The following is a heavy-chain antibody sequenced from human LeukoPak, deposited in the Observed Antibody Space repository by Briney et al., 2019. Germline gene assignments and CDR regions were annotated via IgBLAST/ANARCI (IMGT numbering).Heavy chain of an antibody. J-gene: IGHJ4*02. D-gene: IGHD5-18*01. CDR2: IYYSGST. V-gene: IGHV4-61*08. Sequence: SQTLSLTCAVSGGSISSGGYSWSWIRQPPGKGLEWIGYIYYSGSTNYNPSLKSRVTISVDTSKNQFSLKLSSATAADTAVYYCARGYSYGYPSFDYWGQGTLVTVSS. CDR1: GGSISSGGYS. CDR3: ARGYSYGYPSFDY.